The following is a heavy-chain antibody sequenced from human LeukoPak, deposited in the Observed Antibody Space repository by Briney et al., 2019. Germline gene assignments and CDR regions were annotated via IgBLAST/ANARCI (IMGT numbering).Heavy chain of an antibody. Sequence: SGTLSLTCAVSGGSISSSNWWSWVRQPPGKGLEWIGSIYYSGSTYYNPSLKSRVTISVDTSKNQFSLKLSSVTAADTAVYYCAREGEYYDSSGYYYGYFDYWGQGTLVTVSS. D-gene: IGHD3-22*01. J-gene: IGHJ4*02. CDR1: GGSISSSNW. CDR2: IYYSGST. CDR3: AREGEYYDSSGYYYGYFDY. V-gene: IGHV4-4*02.